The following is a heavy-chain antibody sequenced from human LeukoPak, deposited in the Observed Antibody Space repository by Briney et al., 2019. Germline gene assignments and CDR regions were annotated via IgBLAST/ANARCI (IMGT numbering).Heavy chain of an antibody. CDR3: ARRVADHFDY. J-gene: IGHJ4*02. CDR2: MNPNSGNT. Sequence: ASVKVSCKASGYTFTNYNIHWVRQASGHGLEWMGGMNPNSGNTDSTQKFQGKLSMTRDTSVSTAYMELTSLRSDDTAVYYCARRVADHFDYWGQGTLVTVPS. V-gene: IGHV1-8*01. D-gene: IGHD6-19*01. CDR1: GYTFTNYN.